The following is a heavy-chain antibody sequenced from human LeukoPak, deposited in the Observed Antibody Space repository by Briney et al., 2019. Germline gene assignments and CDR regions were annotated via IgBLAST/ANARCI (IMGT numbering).Heavy chain of an antibody. CDR1: GFTFSSYA. V-gene: IGHV3-30-3*01. J-gene: IGHJ5*02. CDR2: ISYGGSNK. D-gene: IGHD2-2*01. CDR3: ARDSITGFDP. Sequence: PGGSLRLSCAASGFTFSSYAMHWVRQAPGKGLEWVAVISYGGSNKYYADSVKGRFTISRDNSKNTLYLQMNSLRAEDTAVYYCARDSITGFDPWGQGTLVTVSS.